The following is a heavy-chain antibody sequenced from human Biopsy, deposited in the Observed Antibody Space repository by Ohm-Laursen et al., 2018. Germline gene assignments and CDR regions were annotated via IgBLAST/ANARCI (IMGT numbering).Heavy chain of an antibody. CDR2: VYYTGST. CDR1: GDSISSYY. V-gene: IGHV4-59*01. Sequence: SDTLSLTCAVSGDSISSYYWSRIRQPPGKGLQWIGYVYYTGSTDYNPSLQSRVTISVDTSKNHFPLRLRSVTPADTAIYYCARDRGYYSDRTVPGYFDLWGRGTLVTVSS. J-gene: IGHJ2*01. D-gene: IGHD3-22*01. CDR3: ARDRGYYSDRTVPGYFDL.